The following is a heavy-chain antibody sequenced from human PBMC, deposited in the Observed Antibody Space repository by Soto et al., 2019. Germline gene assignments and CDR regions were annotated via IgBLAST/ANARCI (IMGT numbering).Heavy chain of an antibody. CDR3: ARETSYAGNSVGFDY. CDR2: ISSSSSYT. D-gene: IGHD6-13*01. CDR1: EVPISDYD. J-gene: IGHJ4*02. V-gene: IGHV3-11*06. Sequence: GGSLRLSCAASEVPISDYDMRWIRPAPGKGLEWVSYISSSSSYTNYADSVKGRFTISRDNAKNSLYLQMNSLRAEDTAVYYCARETSYAGNSVGFDYWGQGNQVSVSS.